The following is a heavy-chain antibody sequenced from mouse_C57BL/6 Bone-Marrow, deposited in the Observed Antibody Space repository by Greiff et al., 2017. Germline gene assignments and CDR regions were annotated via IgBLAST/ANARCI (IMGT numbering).Heavy chain of an antibody. D-gene: IGHD3-2*02. CDR3: TREAAQATFDY. J-gene: IGHJ2*01. V-gene: IGHV6-6*01. CDR2: IRNKANNHAT. Sequence: EVKLMESGGGLVQPGGSMKLSCAASGFTFSDAWMDWVRQSPEKGLEWVAEIRNKANNHATYYAVSVKGRFTISRDDSKSSVYLQMNSLRAEDTGIYYCTREAAQATFDYWGQGTTLTVSS. CDR1: GFTFSDAW.